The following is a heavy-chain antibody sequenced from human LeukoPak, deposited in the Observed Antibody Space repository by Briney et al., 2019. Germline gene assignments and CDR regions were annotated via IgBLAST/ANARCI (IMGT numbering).Heavy chain of an antibody. J-gene: IGHJ2*01. D-gene: IGHD4-17*01. Sequence: SETLSLTCAVSGGFISSYYWSWIRQPPGKGLEWIGYIYYTGSTNYNPSLKSRVTISLDTSKNQFSLKLSSVTAADMAVYYCARRQARPTVTWYFDLWGRGTLVTVPS. CDR3: ARRQARPTVTWYFDL. CDR2: IYYTGST. V-gene: IGHV4-59*08. CDR1: GGFISSYY.